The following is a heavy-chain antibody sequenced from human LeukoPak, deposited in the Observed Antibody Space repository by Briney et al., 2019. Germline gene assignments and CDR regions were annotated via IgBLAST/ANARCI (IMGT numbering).Heavy chain of an antibody. CDR1: GYTFTNYG. V-gene: IGHV1-18*01. Sequence: ASVKVSCKASGYTFTNYGISWVRQAPGQGLEWMGWISAYNGNTKYAQKVEGRVTLTRDTSTSTAYMELRSLRSDDTAVYYCATQRNTAMVGTFDYWGQGTLVTVSS. CDR2: ISAYNGNT. CDR3: ATQRNTAMVGTFDY. J-gene: IGHJ4*02. D-gene: IGHD5-18*01.